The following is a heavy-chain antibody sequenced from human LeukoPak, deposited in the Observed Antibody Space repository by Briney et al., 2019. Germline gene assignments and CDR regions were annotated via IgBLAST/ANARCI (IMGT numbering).Heavy chain of an antibody. D-gene: IGHD6-19*01. CDR2: ISGSGGST. CDR3: AKAGGGSGWYFYNY. V-gene: IGHV3-23*01. CDR1: GFTFSSYA. J-gene: IGHJ4*02. Sequence: GGSLRLSCAASGFTFSSYAMSWVRQAPGKGLEWVSAISGSGGSTYYADSVKGRFTISRDNSKNTLYLQMNSLRAEDTAVYYCAKAGGGSGWYFYNYWGQGTLVTVSS.